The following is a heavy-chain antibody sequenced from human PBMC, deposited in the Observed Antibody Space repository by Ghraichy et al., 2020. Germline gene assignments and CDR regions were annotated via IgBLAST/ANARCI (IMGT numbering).Heavy chain of an antibody. Sequence: GGSLRLSCAASGFSFSNQAMSWVRQAPGKGLEWVSAIRDSGDSTYYADSVKGRFTLSRDNSKDTLYLQMNSLRAEDTAVYYCAKGLGTTPGAMDVWGQGTTVTVSS. D-gene: IGHD1-1*01. V-gene: IGHV3-23*01. CDR3: AKGLGTTPGAMDV. CDR1: GFSFSNQA. J-gene: IGHJ6*02. CDR2: IRDSGDST.